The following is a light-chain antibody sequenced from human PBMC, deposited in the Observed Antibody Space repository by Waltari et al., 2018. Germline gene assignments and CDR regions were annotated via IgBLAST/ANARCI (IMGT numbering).Light chain of an antibody. V-gene: IGKV3-11*01. CDR1: QSVGKS. CDR3: QQRTNWPPNT. J-gene: IGKJ4*01. CDR2: DAS. Sequence: VLTQSPATLSLSPGDRATLSCRASQSVGKSLAWFQQKPGQAPRLLIYDASIRATGIPPRFRGSGSGTDFTLTISSLEPEDLAVYYCQQRTNWPPNTFGGGTKVEIK.